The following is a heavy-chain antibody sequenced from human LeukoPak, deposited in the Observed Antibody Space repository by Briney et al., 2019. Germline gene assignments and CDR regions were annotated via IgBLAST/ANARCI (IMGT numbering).Heavy chain of an antibody. Sequence: PPETLSLTCTVSGASITSHHWSWIRQPPGKGLEWIAYIYSTGSTDYNPSLKSRVTISVDPSRNQFSLKLSSVTAADTAAYYCARDQDTFWFDPWGQGTLVTVSS. CDR2: IYSTGST. CDR1: GASITSHH. J-gene: IGHJ5*02. D-gene: IGHD5-18*01. CDR3: ARDQDTFWFDP. V-gene: IGHV4-59*11.